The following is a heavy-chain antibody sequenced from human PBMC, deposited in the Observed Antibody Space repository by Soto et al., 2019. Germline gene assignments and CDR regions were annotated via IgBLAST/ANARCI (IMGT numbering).Heavy chain of an antibody. CDR3: ARGLGIVARPLLNWFDP. CDR2: INHSGST. J-gene: IGHJ5*02. Sequence: PSETLSLTCAVYGGSFSGYYWSWIRQPPGKGLEWIGEINHSGSTNYNPSLKSRVTISVDTSKNQFSLKLSSVTAADTAVYYCARGLGIVARPLLNWFDPWGQGTLVTVYS. V-gene: IGHV4-34*01. D-gene: IGHD6-6*01. CDR1: GGSFSGYY.